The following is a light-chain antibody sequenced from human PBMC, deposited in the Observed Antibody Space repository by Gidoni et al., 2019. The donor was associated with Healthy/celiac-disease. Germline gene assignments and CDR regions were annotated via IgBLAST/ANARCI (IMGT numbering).Light chain of an antibody. J-gene: IGLJ1*01. V-gene: IGLV3-1*01. CDR3: QAWDGSMGV. Sequence: SYELTQSPSVSVSPGQTANITCSGDKLGDKYACWYQQKPGQSPVLVIYQDSKRPSGIPERFSGSNSGNTATLTISGTQAMDEADYYCQAWDGSMGVFGTGTKVTVL. CDR2: QDS. CDR1: KLGDKY.